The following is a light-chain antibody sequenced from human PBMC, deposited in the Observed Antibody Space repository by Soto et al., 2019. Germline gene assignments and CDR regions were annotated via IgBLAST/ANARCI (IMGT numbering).Light chain of an antibody. CDR3: QQYYTLPPT. Sequence: EIVMSQFPDSLSMTLGERATINCESSQRGLFTSNMKVYLGWYQQKPGQPPKLLLSWASARESGVPERFTGSGSGTLFTLSISSLQAEDVAVHYCQQYYTLPPTFGGGTKVDI. V-gene: IGKV4-1*01. J-gene: IGKJ4*01. CDR2: WAS. CDR1: QRGLFTSNMKVY.